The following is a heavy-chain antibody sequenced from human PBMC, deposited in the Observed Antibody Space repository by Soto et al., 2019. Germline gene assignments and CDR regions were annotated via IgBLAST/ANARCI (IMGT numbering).Heavy chain of an antibody. Sequence: QLQLQESGPGLVKPSETLSLTCTVSGGSISSSSYYWGWIRQPPGKGLEWIGSIYYSGSTYYNPSLKSRVTISVDTSKNQFSLKLSSVTAADTAVYYCASVYDILTGYRKPDAFDIWGQGTMVTVSS. V-gene: IGHV4-39*01. J-gene: IGHJ3*02. CDR2: IYYSGST. D-gene: IGHD3-9*01. CDR1: GGSISSSSYY. CDR3: ASVYDILTGYRKPDAFDI.